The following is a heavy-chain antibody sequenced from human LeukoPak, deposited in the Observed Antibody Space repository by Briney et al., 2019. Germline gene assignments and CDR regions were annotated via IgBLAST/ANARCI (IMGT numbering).Heavy chain of an antibody. J-gene: IGHJ4*02. V-gene: IGHV3-30*02. D-gene: IGHD3-9*01. Sequence: GGSLRLSCAASGFTFSSYEMNWVRQAPGKGLEWVAFIRYDGSNKYYADSVKGRFTISRDNSKNTLYLQMNSLRAEDTAVYYCAKDILTGYWTFDYWGQGTLVTVSS. CDR2: IRYDGSNK. CDR3: AKDILTGYWTFDY. CDR1: GFTFSSYE.